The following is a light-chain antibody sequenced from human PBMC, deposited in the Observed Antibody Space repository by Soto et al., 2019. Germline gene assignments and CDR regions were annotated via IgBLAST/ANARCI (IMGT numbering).Light chain of an antibody. J-gene: IGKJ5*01. CDR2: DTT. Sequence: LVLTQSPVSLSLSPGDRATLSCRASQSVSTYLAWYRQVPGQPPILLIYDTTNRAAGIPPRFSGSRSGTDFTLTISSVEPEDFALYYCHQRNTFGQGTRLEIK. CDR1: QSVSTY. CDR3: HQRNT. V-gene: IGKV3-11*01.